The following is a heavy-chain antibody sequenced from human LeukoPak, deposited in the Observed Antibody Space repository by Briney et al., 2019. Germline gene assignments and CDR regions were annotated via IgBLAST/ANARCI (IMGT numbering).Heavy chain of an antibody. CDR2: IAYHGNSE. Sequence: PGTSLRLSCAVSGFTISSHGMHWVRQAPGKGPEWVAMIAYHGNSEYYGDSVKGRFTISRDNSKNTLHLQMNSLRVEDTALYYCVRSLDYWGQGTLVTVSS. CDR3: VRSLDY. V-gene: IGHV3-30*03. CDR1: GFTISSHG. J-gene: IGHJ4*02.